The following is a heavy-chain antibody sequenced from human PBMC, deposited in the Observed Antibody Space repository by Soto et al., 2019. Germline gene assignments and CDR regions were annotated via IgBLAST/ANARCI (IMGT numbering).Heavy chain of an antibody. J-gene: IGHJ5*02. Sequence: QVQLQQWGAGLLKPSETLSLTCAVYGGSFSGYYWSWIRQPPGKGLGWIGEINHSGSTNYNPSLKSRVTISVDTSKNQFSLKLSSVTAADTAVYYCARVLPLRPNSKIRYIRNWFDPWGQGTLVTVSS. CDR1: GGSFSGYY. V-gene: IGHV4-34*01. D-gene: IGHD1-1*01. CDR2: INHSGST. CDR3: ARVLPLRPNSKIRYIRNWFDP.